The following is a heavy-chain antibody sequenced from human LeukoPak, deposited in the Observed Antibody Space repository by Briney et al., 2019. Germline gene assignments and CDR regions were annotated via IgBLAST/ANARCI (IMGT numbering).Heavy chain of an antibody. J-gene: IGHJ4*02. CDR1: GGSISNSY. CDR2: IYNGNT. CDR3: ARRDSSGSFDY. D-gene: IGHD3-22*01. Sequence: SETLSLTCAVSGGSISNSYWSWIRQLPGKGLEWIGYIYNGNTKYNPSLNSRVTISVDTSKNQFSLKLSSVTAADTAVYYCARRDSSGSFDYWGQGVLVTVSS. V-gene: IGHV4-59*08.